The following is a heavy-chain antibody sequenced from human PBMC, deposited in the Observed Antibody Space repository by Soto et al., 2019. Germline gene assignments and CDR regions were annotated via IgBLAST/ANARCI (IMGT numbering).Heavy chain of an antibody. CDR2: IYYSGST. D-gene: IGHD5-18*01. V-gene: IGHV4-30-4*01. CDR1: GGSISSGDYY. J-gene: IGHJ4*02. CDR3: ARGCFSRGYSYGYYFDY. Sequence: PSETLSLTCPVSGGSISSGDYYGSWIRQPPGKGLEWIGYIYYSGSTYYNPSLKSRVTISVDTSKNQFSLKLSSVTAADTAVYYCARGCFSRGYSYGYYFDYWGQGTLVTVSS.